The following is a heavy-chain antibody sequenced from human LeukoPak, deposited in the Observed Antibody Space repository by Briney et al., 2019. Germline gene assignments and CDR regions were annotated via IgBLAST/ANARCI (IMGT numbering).Heavy chain of an antibody. CDR3: ARGPDDLLHGRAFDF. CDR2: TLYRSNWLN. D-gene: IGHD3-3*01. Sequence: SQTLSLTCAISGDSISSNSAAWNWIRLSPSRGLEWLVRTLYRSNWLNDYAPSIKGRITINPDTSKNQFSLQLKSVTPEDTALYYCARGPDDLLHGRAFDFWGQGTMVTVSS. CDR1: GDSISSNSAA. J-gene: IGHJ3*01. V-gene: IGHV6-1*01.